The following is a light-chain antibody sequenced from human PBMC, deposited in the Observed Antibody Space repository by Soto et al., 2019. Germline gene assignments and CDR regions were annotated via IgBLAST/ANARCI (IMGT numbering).Light chain of an antibody. CDR1: SSDIGGYNY. J-gene: IGLJ3*02. V-gene: IGLV2-14*01. Sequence: QSALTQPASVSGSPGQSITISCTGTSSDIGGYNYVSWYQQHPGKAPQLMIYEVSNRPSGVSNRFSGSKSGNTASLTISGLQAEDEADYYCSSYTTSSTWVFGGGTKL. CDR2: EVS. CDR3: SSYTTSSTWV.